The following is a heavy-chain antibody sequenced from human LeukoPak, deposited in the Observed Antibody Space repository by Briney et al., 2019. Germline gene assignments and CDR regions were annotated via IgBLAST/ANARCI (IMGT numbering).Heavy chain of an antibody. D-gene: IGHD3-10*01. J-gene: IGHJ4*02. CDR2: IYTSGST. CDR3: AREAYYYGSGNLRYDY. Sequence: SGTLSLTCAVSGGSISSSSYYWSWIRQPAGKGLEWIGRIYTSGSTNYNPSLKSRVTMSVDTSKNQLSLKLSSVTAADTAVYYCAREAYYYGSGNLRYDYWGQGTLVTVSS. CDR1: GGSISSSSYY. V-gene: IGHV4-61*02.